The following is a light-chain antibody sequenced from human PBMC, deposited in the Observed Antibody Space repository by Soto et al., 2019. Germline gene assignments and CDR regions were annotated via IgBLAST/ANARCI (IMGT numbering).Light chain of an antibody. J-gene: IGLJ2*01. CDR3: GSKAGSNKHVV. CDR1: SSDIGASNS. Sequence: QSVLTQPPSASGSPGQSVTISCAGSSSDIGASNSVSWYQQHPGKAPKLLISGATKRPSGVPDRYSGSKSANTDSLTISGLQTDDEADYYCGSKAGSNKHVVFGGGTKRTVL. V-gene: IGLV2-8*01. CDR2: GAT.